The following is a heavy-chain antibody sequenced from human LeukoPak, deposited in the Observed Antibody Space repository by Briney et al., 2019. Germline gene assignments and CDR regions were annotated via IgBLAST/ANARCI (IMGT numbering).Heavy chain of an antibody. CDR2: IRYDGNDP. V-gene: IGHV3-23*01. D-gene: IGHD6-19*01. Sequence: PGGSLRLSCAASGFGFSSYVMSWVRQAPGKGLECLSQIRYDGNDPYYADSVKGRFTISRDNAKNTLYLQMNSLRAEDTAVYLCVRGTSGWSGLDYWGQGTLVTVSS. CDR3: VRGTSGWSGLDY. J-gene: IGHJ4*02. CDR1: GFGFSSYV.